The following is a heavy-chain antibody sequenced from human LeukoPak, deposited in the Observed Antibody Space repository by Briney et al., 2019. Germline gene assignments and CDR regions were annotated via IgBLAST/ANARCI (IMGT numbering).Heavy chain of an antibody. Sequence: KVSCKASGAGFSSYAISWARQAPGQGLGWMWGSIPIFGTANYAQKFQGRVTVTAAESTSTAYIELSRQRSKHTAVYYCPRAELVRFDPWGEGTLVTVSS. CDR3: PRAELVRFDP. D-gene: IGHD6-13*01. CDR1: GAGFSSYA. V-gene: IGHV1-69*01. CDR2: SIPIFGTA. J-gene: IGHJ5*02.